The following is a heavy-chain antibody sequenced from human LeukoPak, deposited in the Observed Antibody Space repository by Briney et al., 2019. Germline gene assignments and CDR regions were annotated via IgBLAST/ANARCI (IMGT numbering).Heavy chain of an antibody. CDR3: ATGRQSAANGILNN. D-gene: IGHD6-13*01. CDR1: GFTFSNYG. V-gene: IGHV3-33*01. J-gene: IGHJ4*02. CDR2: VWSDGNNK. Sequence: PGGSLRLSCAASGFTFSNYGMHWVRQAPGKGLEWVSVVWSDGNNKYYADSVKGRFTISRDNSKNTLYLQMNSLRAEDTAVCYCATGRQSAANGILNNWGQGTLVTVSS.